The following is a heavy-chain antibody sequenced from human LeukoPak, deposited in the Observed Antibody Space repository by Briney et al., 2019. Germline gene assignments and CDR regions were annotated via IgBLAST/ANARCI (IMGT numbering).Heavy chain of an antibody. CDR3: ARDNSPGVQLWAGYYYYMDV. D-gene: IGHD5-18*01. V-gene: IGHV3-48*03. J-gene: IGHJ6*03. Sequence: TGGSLRLSCAASGFTFSSYEMNWVRQAPGKGLEWVSYISSRATAIYYADSVKGRFTISRDNAKNSLYLQMNSLRAEDTAVYYCARDNSPGVQLWAGYYYYMDVWGKGTTVTISS. CDR1: GFTFSSYE. CDR2: ISSRATAI.